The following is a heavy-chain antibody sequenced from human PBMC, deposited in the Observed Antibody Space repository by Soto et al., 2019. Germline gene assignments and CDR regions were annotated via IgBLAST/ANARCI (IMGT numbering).Heavy chain of an antibody. CDR2: FDPEEAET. CDR1: GYSLTELS. J-gene: IGHJ5*01. V-gene: IGHV1-24*01. Sequence: ASVKVSCKVSGYSLTELSMHWARQAPGKGLEWMGGFDPEEAETIYTPSFQGRVTVTEDTSSDTAYMELSSLKSEDTAVYYCAGSYSRSSVLGAFDSCGQGTLVTVSS. D-gene: IGHD6-6*01. CDR3: AGSYSRSSVLGAFDS.